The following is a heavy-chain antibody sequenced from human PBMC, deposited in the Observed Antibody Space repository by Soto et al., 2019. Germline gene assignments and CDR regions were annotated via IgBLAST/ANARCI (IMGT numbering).Heavy chain of an antibody. CDR3: ARKGYCSGGSCYSYYY. CDR2: MNPNSGNT. CDR1: GYTFTSYD. Sequence: QVRLVQSGAEVKKPGASVKVSCKASGYTFTSYDINWVRQATGQGLEWMGWMNPNSGNTGYAQKFQGRVTMTRNTSISTAYMELSSLRSEDTAVYYCARKGYCSGGSCYSYYYWGQGTLVTVSS. J-gene: IGHJ4*02. D-gene: IGHD2-15*01. V-gene: IGHV1-8*01.